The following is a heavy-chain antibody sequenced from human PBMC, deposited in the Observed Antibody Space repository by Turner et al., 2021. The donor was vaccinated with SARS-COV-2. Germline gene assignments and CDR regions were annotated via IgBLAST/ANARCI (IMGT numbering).Heavy chain of an antibody. J-gene: IGHJ5*02. D-gene: IGHD3-22*01. Sequence: QVQLVESGGGVVQPGRSLRLSCAASGFTFSNYGVHWVRQAPGKGLEWVAVISYDGSNKYYADSVKGRFTISRDNSKNTLYLQMNSLKAEDTAVYYCARGTYYYDSSDYSGTNWFDPWGQGTLVTVSS. CDR2: ISYDGSNK. V-gene: IGHV3-30*03. CDR1: GFTFSNYG. CDR3: ARGTYYYDSSDYSGTNWFDP.